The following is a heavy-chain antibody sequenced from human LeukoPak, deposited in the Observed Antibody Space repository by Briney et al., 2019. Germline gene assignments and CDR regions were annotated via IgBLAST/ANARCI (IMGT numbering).Heavy chain of an antibody. Sequence: SVKVSCKASGGSFSNSGFSWVRQAPGQGLEWMGRIIPILGIGTYAQNFQGRVTITADKSTSTVYTELSSLKSEDTAVYYCAREEEWRNYIDDWGQGTLVTVSS. CDR3: AREEEWRNYIDD. CDR1: GGSFSNSG. J-gene: IGHJ4*02. D-gene: IGHD3-3*01. CDR2: IIPILGIG. V-gene: IGHV1-69*04.